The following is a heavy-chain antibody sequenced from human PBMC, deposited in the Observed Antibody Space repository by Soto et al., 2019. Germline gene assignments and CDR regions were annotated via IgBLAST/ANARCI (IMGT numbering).Heavy chain of an antibody. CDR3: ASCAYCDDMKSYFDY. D-gene: IGHD1-1*01. Sequence: PSETLSLTCAVYGGSFSRYYWSWIRQPPGKGLEWIGEINHSGSTNYNPSLKSRVTISVDTSKNQFSLKLSSVTAADTAVYYCASCAYCDDMKSYFDYWGQGTLVTVSS. CDR2: INHSGST. CDR1: GGSFSRYY. V-gene: IGHV4-34*01. J-gene: IGHJ4*02.